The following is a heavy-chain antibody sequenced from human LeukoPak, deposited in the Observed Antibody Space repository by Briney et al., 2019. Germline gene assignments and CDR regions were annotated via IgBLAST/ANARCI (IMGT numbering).Heavy chain of an antibody. CDR2: ISSSSSYI. Sequence: PGGSLRLSCAATGFTFSSYSMNWVRQAPGKGLEWVSSISSSSSYIYYADSVKGRFTISRDNAKNSLYLQMNSLRAEDTAVYYCARDEGDDAFDIWGQGTMVTVSS. J-gene: IGHJ3*02. CDR1: GFTFSSYS. D-gene: IGHD2-21*01. CDR3: ARDEGDDAFDI. V-gene: IGHV3-21*01.